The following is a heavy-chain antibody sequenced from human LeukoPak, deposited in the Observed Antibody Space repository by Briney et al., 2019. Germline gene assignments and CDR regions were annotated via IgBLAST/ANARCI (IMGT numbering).Heavy chain of an antibody. CDR2: MNPNSGNT. Sequence: ASVKVSCKASGYTFTSYDINWVRQATGQGLEWMGWMNPNSGNTGYAQKFQGRVTITRNTSTSTAYMELRSLRSDDTAVYYCARGSHSSSWYSAFDIWGQGTMVTVSS. J-gene: IGHJ3*02. D-gene: IGHD6-13*01. CDR1: GYTFTSYD. CDR3: ARGSHSSSWYSAFDI. V-gene: IGHV1-8*03.